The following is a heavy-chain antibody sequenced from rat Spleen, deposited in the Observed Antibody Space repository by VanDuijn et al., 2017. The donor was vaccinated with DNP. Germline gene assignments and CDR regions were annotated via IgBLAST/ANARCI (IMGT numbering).Heavy chain of an antibody. CDR3: ARHGEIRGSFDY. V-gene: IGHV5-31*01. Sequence: EVQLVESGGGLVQPGRSLKLSCVASGFTFSYYWMAWVRQVPGKGLEWIASITGGGGTTSYPDSVKGRFTISRDNAQNTLDLQMNSLRSDDTATYYCARHGEIRGSFDYWGHGVMVTVSS. J-gene: IGHJ2*01. CDR1: GFTFSYYW. D-gene: IGHD4-4*01. CDR2: ITGGGGTT.